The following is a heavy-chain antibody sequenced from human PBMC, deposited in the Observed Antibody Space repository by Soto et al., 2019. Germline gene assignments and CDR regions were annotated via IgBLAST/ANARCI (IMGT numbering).Heavy chain of an antibody. Sequence: SETLSLTCTVSGGSVSSGSYYWSWIRQPPGKGLEWIGYIYYSGSTNYNPSLKSRVTISVDTSKNQFSLKLSSVTAADTAVYYCARGGTVLWFGELSLDGMDVWGQGTTVTVSS. CDR2: IYYSGST. J-gene: IGHJ6*02. CDR3: ARGGTVLWFGELSLDGMDV. CDR1: GGSVSSGSYY. D-gene: IGHD3-10*01. V-gene: IGHV4-61*01.